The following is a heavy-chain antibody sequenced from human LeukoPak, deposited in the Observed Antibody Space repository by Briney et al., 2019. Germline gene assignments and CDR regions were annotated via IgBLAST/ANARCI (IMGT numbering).Heavy chain of an antibody. V-gene: IGHV3-33*01. J-gene: IGHJ5*02. CDR2: IWYDGSNK. Sequence: PGRSLRLSCAASGFTFSSYGMHWVRQAPGKGLEWVAVIWYDGSNKYYADSVKGRFTISRDNSKNTLYLQMNSLRAEDTAVYYCAREIYDSGALGFDPWGQGTLVTVSS. D-gene: IGHD3-22*01. CDR3: AREIYDSGALGFDP. CDR1: GFTFSSYG.